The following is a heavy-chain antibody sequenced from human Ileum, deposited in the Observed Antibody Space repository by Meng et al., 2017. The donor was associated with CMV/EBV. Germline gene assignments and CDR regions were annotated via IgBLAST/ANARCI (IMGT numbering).Heavy chain of an antibody. CDR1: GFTFSNYW. CDR2: ISTDGSTT. J-gene: IGHJ4*02. V-gene: IGHV3-74*01. Sequence: GGSLRLSCAASGFTFSNYWMHWARQVPGKGPVWVARISTDGSTTNYADSVKGRFTISRDNAKNTLYLQMNSLRAEDTAIYYCIRDLISGVVPLGYWGQGTLVTVPQ. D-gene: IGHD3-3*01. CDR3: IRDLISGVVPLGY.